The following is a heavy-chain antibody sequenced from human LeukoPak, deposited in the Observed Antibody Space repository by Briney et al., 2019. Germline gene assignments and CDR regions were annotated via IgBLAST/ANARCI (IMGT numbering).Heavy chain of an antibody. V-gene: IGHV1-69*13. Sequence: EASVKVSCKASGGTFSSYAISWVRQAPGQGPEWMGGIIPIFGTANYAQKFQGRVTITADESTSTAYMELSSLRSEDTAVYYCARDPPWSPVPETTLKESYDSSDNWFDPWGQGTLVTVSS. CDR2: IIPIFGTA. D-gene: IGHD3-22*01. CDR3: ARDPPWSPVPETTLKESYDSSDNWFDP. CDR1: GGTFSSYA. J-gene: IGHJ5*02.